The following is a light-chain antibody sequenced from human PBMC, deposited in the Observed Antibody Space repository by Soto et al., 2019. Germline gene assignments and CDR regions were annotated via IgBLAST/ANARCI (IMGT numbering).Light chain of an antibody. CDR1: QGISSY. Sequence: AIRMTQSPSSLSASTGDRVTITCRASQGISSYLAWYQQKPGKAPKLLIYAASTLQSGVPSGFSGSGSGTDFTLTISCLQSEDFATYYCQQYYSYPMYTFGQGTKLEIK. J-gene: IGKJ2*01. CDR2: AAS. CDR3: QQYYSYPMYT. V-gene: IGKV1-8*01.